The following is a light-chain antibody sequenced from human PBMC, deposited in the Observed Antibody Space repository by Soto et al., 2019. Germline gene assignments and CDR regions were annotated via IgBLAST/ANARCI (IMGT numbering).Light chain of an antibody. CDR3: ATWDDSVIGVV. V-gene: IGLV2-14*01. J-gene: IGLJ2*01. CDR2: EVS. CDR1: SSDVGGFNY. Sequence: QSALTQPASVSGSPGQSITISCTGTSSDVGGFNYVSWYQHHPGKAPKLMIYEVSNRPSGVSNRFSGSKSGNTASLTISGLQAEDEADYYCATWDDSVIGVVFGGGTKVTVL.